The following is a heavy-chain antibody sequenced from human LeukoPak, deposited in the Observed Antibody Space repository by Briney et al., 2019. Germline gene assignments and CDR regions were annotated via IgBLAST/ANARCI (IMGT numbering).Heavy chain of an antibody. CDR3: AKDSEHLVRRGSFDY. V-gene: IGHV3-23*01. CDR1: GFTFKSYA. J-gene: IGHJ4*02. CDR2: ISGSGGST. Sequence: GGSLRLSCSASGFTFKSYAMHWVRQAPGKGLEWVSAISGSGGSTYYADSVKGRFTISRDNSKNTLYLQMNSLRAEDTAVYYCAKDSEHLVRRGSFDYWGQGTLVTVSS. D-gene: IGHD6-13*01.